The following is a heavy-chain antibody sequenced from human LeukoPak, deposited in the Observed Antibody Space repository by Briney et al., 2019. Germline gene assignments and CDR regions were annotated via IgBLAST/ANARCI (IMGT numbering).Heavy chain of an antibody. Sequence: PSETLSLTCAAYGGSFSGYYWSWIRQPPGKGLEWIGEINHSGSTNYNPSLKSRVTISVDTSKNQFSLKLSSVTAADTAVYYCARSIVVVPAGMTNWFDPWGQGTLVTVSS. V-gene: IGHV4-34*01. J-gene: IGHJ5*02. CDR2: INHSGST. CDR1: GGSFSGYY. CDR3: ARSIVVVPAGMTNWFDP. D-gene: IGHD2-2*01.